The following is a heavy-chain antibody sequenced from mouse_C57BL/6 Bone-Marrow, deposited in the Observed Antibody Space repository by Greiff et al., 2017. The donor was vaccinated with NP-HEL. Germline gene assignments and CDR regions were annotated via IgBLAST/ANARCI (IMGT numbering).Heavy chain of an antibody. V-gene: IGHV1-52*01. CDR3: ARRGWLLPWYFDV. Sequence: VKLQQPGAELVRPGSSVKLSCKASGYTFTSYWMHWVKQRPIQGLEWIGNIDPSDSETHYNQKFKDKATLTVDKSSSTAYMQLSSLTSEDSAVYYCARRGWLLPWYFDVWGTGTTVTVSS. D-gene: IGHD2-3*01. CDR1: GYTFTSYW. J-gene: IGHJ1*03. CDR2: IDPSDSET.